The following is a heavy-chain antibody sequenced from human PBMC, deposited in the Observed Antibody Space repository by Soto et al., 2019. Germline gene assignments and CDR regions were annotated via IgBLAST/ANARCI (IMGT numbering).Heavy chain of an antibody. CDR1: GFTLTTYS. V-gene: IGHV3-21*01. J-gene: IGHJ6*02. CDR3: VRERGLSSFYGMDV. CDR2: ITSSSSNI. D-gene: IGHD3-10*01. Sequence: PGGSLRLSXEASGFTLTTYSMNWVRQASGKGLEWVSSITSSSSNIHYADSVKGRFTISRDNARNSLYLQMNSLRAEDTAVYYCVRERGLSSFYGMDVWGQGTTVTVSS.